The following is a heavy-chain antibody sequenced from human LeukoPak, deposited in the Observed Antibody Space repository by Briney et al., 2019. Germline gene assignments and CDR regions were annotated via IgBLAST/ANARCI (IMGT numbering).Heavy chain of an antibody. CDR1: GFTFSSYS. CDR3: AKWGVRGYSYFDY. J-gene: IGHJ4*02. Sequence: QPGRSLRLSCAASGFTFSSYSMSWVRQAPGKGLEWVSAISGSGGSTYYPDSVKGRFTISRDNSKNTLYLQMHSLRAEDTAVYYCAKWGVRGYSYFDYWGQGTLVTVSS. D-gene: IGHD5-18*01. CDR2: ISGSGGST. V-gene: IGHV3-23*01.